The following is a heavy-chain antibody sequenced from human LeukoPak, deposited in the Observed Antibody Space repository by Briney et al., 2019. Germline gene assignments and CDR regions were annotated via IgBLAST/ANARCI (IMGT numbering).Heavy chain of an antibody. D-gene: IGHD4-23*01. V-gene: IGHV4-59*06. CDR1: GGSISSYY. CDR3: ASGDYGGNSDAWDYYYGMDV. CDR2: IYYSGST. Sequence: SETLSLTCTVSGGSISSYYWSWLRQPAGKGLEWIGYIYYSGSTYYNPSLKSRVTISVDTSKNQFSLKLSSVTAADTAVYYCASGDYGGNSDAWDYYYGMDVWGQGTTVTVSS. J-gene: IGHJ6*02.